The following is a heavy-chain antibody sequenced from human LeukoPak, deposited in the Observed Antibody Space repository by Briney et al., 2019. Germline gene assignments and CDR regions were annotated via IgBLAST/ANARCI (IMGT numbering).Heavy chain of an antibody. CDR2: ISSSSSTI. J-gene: IGHJ3*02. D-gene: IGHD3-22*01. Sequence: PGGSLRLSCAASGFTFSSYSMNWVRQAPGKGLEWASYISSSSSTIYYADSVEGRFTISRDNAKNSLYLQMNSLRAEDTAVYYCARFVSGYYRDAFDIWGQGTMVTVSS. V-gene: IGHV3-48*01. CDR1: GFTFSSYS. CDR3: ARFVSGYYRDAFDI.